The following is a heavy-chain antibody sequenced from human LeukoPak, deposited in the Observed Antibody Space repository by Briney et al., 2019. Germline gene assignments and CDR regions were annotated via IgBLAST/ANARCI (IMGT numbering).Heavy chain of an antibody. V-gene: IGHV1-46*01. CDR2: INPTAGST. D-gene: IGHD3-3*02. Sequence: ASVKVSCKASGYTFTTYYMHWVRQAPGQGLEWMGLINPTAGSTSYAQKFQGRVTMTRDTSTSTVYMELSGLTSEDTAVYYCAGEGIFGFYFFAFWGQGTLVTVSS. J-gene: IGHJ4*02. CDR3: AGEGIFGFYFFAF. CDR1: GYTFTTYY.